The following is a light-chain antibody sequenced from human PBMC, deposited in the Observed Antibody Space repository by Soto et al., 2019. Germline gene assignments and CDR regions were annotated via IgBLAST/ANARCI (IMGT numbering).Light chain of an antibody. J-gene: IGLJ1*01. CDR3: SSYTNINTRACV. Sequence: QSALTQPASVSGSPGQSITISCSGTRSDIGSYNYVAWYQQFPGKTPKILIYGVSNRPSGVSSRFSGSKSGNTASLTISGLQAEDEAEYYCSSYTNINTRACVFGTGTKVTVL. CDR2: GVS. V-gene: IGLV2-14*01. CDR1: RSDIGSYNY.